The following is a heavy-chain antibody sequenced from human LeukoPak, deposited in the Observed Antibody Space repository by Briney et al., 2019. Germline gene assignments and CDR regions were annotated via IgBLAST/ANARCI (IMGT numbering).Heavy chain of an antibody. D-gene: IGHD3-10*01. CDR2: SHNSGTT. CDR3: ARRYYYNLGSFPFDF. V-gene: IGHV4-34*01. CDR1: GGPFSGYF. J-gene: IGHJ4*02. Sequence: SETLSLTCAVCGGPFSGYFWSWVRQSSGKGLEWIGESHNSGTTNYYPSLNSRVTISEDTSKNQFYLNLSSVTVADTAVYYCARRYYYNLGSFPFDFWGQGTLVTVSS.